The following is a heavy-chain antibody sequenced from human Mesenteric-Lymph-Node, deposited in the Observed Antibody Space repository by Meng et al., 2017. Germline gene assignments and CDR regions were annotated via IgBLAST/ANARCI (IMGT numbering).Heavy chain of an antibody. CDR3: ARFEQMIVVARDAFDI. J-gene: IGHJ3*02. CDR1: GFTFSDYY. V-gene: IGHV3-11*01. Sequence: GESLKISCAASGFTFSDYYMSWIRQAPGKGLEWVSYISSSGNTIYYADSVKGRFTISRDNAKNSLYLQMNSLRAEDTAVYYCARFEQMIVVARDAFDIWGQGTMVTVSS. CDR2: ISSSGNTI. D-gene: IGHD3-22*01.